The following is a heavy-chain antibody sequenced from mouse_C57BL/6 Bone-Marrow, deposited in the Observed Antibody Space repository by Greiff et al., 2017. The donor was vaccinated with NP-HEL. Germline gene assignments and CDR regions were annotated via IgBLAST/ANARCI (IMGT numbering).Heavy chain of an antibody. CDR1: GYTFTSYG. CDR3: ASPFYYGSRGAMDD. CDR2: IYPRRGNT. J-gene: IGHJ4*01. V-gene: IGHV1-81*01. Sequence: QVQLQQSGAELARPGASVKLSCKASGYTFTSYGISWVKQRTGQGLEWIGEIYPRRGNTYYNEKFKGKATLTEDKSSSTAYMELRSLTSEDSAVYFCASPFYYGSRGAMDDWGQGTSVTVSS. D-gene: IGHD1-1*01.